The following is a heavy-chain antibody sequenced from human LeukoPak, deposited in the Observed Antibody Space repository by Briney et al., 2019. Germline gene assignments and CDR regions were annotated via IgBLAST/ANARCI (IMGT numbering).Heavy chain of an antibody. Sequence: GGSLRLSCAASGFTFSSYSMNWVRQAPGKGLEWVSYISSSSSTIYYADSVKGRFTISRDKAKNSLYLQMNSLRAEDTAVYYCARGSAIDYWGQGTLVTVSS. CDR2: ISSSSSTI. V-gene: IGHV3-48*01. CDR1: GFTFSSYS. J-gene: IGHJ4*02. CDR3: ARGSAIDY.